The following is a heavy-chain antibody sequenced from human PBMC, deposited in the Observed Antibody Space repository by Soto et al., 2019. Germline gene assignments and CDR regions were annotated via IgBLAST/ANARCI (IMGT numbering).Heavy chain of an antibody. D-gene: IGHD6-13*01. CDR2: INHSGST. CDR1: GGSFSGYY. V-gene: IGHV4-34*01. Sequence: SETLSLTCAVYGGSFSGYYWTWIRQPPGTGLEWIGEINHSGSTNYNPSLKSRVTISVDTSKDQFSLKLTSVTAEDTAVYYCVRIKLGSLKTFDYWGQGTLVTVSS. CDR3: VRIKLGSLKTFDY. J-gene: IGHJ4*02.